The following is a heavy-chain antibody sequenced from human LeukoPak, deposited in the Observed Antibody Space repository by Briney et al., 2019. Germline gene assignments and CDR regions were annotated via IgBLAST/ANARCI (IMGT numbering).Heavy chain of an antibody. Sequence: PGGSLRLSCVASGFRFGRDWISWVRQAPGKGREWVACGKQDGTEKNYVVSVWGRFTVSVDNGKNSLYLQMNSRRAEDTAKYYCATLDSTKSVLWGRGTAVIVSS. CDR3: ATLDSTKSVL. CDR1: GFRFGRDW. J-gene: IGHJ1*01. V-gene: IGHV3-7*01. D-gene: IGHD2-2*01. CDR2: GKQDGTEK.